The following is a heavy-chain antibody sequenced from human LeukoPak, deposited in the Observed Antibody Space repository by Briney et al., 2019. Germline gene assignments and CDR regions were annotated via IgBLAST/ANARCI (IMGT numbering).Heavy chain of an antibody. CDR1: GFTFSSYG. CDR2: IWYDGSNK. J-gene: IGHJ5*02. Sequence: PGRSLRLSCAASGFTFSSYGMHWVRQAPGKGLEWVAVIWYDGSNKYYADSVKGRFTISRDNSKNTLYLQMNSLRAEDTAVYYCAKDPIADYDILTGRFDPWGQGTLVTVSS. V-gene: IGHV3-33*06. CDR3: AKDPIADYDILTGRFDP. D-gene: IGHD3-9*01.